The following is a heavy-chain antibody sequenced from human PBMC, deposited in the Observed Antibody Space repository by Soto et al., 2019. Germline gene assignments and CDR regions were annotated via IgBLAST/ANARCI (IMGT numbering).Heavy chain of an antibody. CDR1: GGTFSSYT. J-gene: IGHJ4*02. CDR3: ARDRGPLRLYSSPLYYFDY. Sequence: SVKVSCKASGGTFSSYTISWVRQAPGQGLEWMGRIIPILGIANYAQKFQGWVTMTRDTSISTAYMELSRLRSDDTAVYYCARDRGPLRLYSSPLYYFDYWGQGTLVTVSS. D-gene: IGHD6-13*01. V-gene: IGHV1-69*04. CDR2: IIPILGIA.